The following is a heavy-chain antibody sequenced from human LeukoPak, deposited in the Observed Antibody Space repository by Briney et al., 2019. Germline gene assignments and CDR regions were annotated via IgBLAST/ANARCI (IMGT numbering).Heavy chain of an antibody. Sequence: SETLSLTCTVSGGSISSGSYYWSWIRQPAGKGLEWIGRIYTSGSTNYNPSLKSRVTISVDTPKNQFSLKLSSVTAADTAVYYCARDGSTQFDYWGQGTLVTVSS. CDR3: ARDGSTQFDY. D-gene: IGHD1-1*01. CDR2: IYTSGST. V-gene: IGHV4-61*02. J-gene: IGHJ4*02. CDR1: GGSISSGSYY.